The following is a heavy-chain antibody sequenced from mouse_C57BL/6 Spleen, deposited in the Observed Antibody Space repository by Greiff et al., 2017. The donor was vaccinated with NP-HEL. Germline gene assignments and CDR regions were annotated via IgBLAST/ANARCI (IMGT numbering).Heavy chain of an antibody. CDR3: ARLGITTVVAGWFAY. D-gene: IGHD1-1*01. V-gene: IGHV5-6*01. CDR2: ISSGGSYT. J-gene: IGHJ3*01. Sequence: EVQRVESGGDLVKPGGSLKLSCAASGFTFSSYGMSWVRQTPDKRLEWVATISSGGSYTYYPDSVKGRFTISRDNAKNTLYLQMSSLKSEDTAMYYCARLGITTVVAGWFAYWGQGTLVTVSA. CDR1: GFTFSSYG.